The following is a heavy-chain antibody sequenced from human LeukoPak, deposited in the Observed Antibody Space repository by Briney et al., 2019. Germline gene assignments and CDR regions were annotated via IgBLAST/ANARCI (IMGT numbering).Heavy chain of an antibody. Sequence: ASVKVSCKXSGYSFTAYYMHWVRQAPRQGLEWMGRINPNSGGADYAQKFQGRVTMTRDTSISTAYMELSSLRSDDTAVYYCARVSYGDDATPFDYWGQGTLVTVSS. D-gene: IGHD4-17*01. CDR2: INPNSGGA. V-gene: IGHV1-2*06. J-gene: IGHJ4*02. CDR1: GYSFTAYY. CDR3: ARVSYGDDATPFDY.